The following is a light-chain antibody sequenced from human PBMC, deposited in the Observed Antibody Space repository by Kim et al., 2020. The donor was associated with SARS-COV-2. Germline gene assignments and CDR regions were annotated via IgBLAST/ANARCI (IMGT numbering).Light chain of an antibody. J-gene: IGKJ4*01. CDR2: AAS. V-gene: IGKV1-27*01. Sequence: DIQMTQSPSSLSASVGDRVTITCRASQGISSYLAWYQQKPGKIPKVLIYAASTLKSGVPSRFSGSGSGTEFTLTITNLQPEDVATYYCQKYSSAPLTFGGGTKVESN. CDR3: QKYSSAPLT. CDR1: QGISSY.